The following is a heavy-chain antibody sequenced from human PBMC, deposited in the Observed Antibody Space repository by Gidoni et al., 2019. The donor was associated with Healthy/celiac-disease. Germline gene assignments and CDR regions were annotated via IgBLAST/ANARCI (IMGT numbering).Heavy chain of an antibody. V-gene: IGHV3-9*01. CDR1: GFTLADYA. CDR2: ISWNSGCI. Sequence: EVQLVESGGGLVQPGRSLRLSCAAYGFTLADYAMHWVRPAPGKGLEWGSGISWNSGCIGYADSVKGRFTISRDNAKNSLYLQMNSLRAEDTALYYCAKGGSGSGWYIYFDYWGQGTLVTVSS. D-gene: IGHD6-19*01. J-gene: IGHJ4*02. CDR3: AKGGSGSGWYIYFDY.